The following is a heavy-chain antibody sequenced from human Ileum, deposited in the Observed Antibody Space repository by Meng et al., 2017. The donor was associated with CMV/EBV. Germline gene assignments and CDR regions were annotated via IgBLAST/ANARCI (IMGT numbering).Heavy chain of an antibody. V-gene: IGHV4-4*07. CDR1: GGSISSYS. J-gene: IGHJ2*01. D-gene: IGHD2-15*01. Sequence: GAGPGLVMPLETLSPTCTVAGGSISSYSWSWIRQPAGKGLEWIGRIYSSVGANYSPSLKSRATMSVDMSKNEVSLKLSAVTAADTAVYYCARGDPDGYCAGGSCYRYWYFDVWGRGTLVTVSS. CDR2: IYSSVGA. CDR3: ARGDPDGYCAGGSCYRYWYFDV.